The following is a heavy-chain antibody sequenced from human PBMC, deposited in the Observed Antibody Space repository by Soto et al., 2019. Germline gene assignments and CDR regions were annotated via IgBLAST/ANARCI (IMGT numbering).Heavy chain of an antibody. J-gene: IGHJ4*02. V-gene: IGHV1-3*01. CDR2: INAGNGNT. D-gene: IGHD3-22*01. Sequence: QVQLVQSGAEVKKPGASVKVSCKASGYTFTSYAMHWVRQAPGQRLELMGWINAGNGNTKYSQKFQGRVTITRDTSASTAYMELSSLRSEDTAVYYFAISDTYYYDSSGYYEEGYFDYWGQGTLVTVSS. CDR1: GYTFTSYA. CDR3: AISDTYYYDSSGYYEEGYFDY.